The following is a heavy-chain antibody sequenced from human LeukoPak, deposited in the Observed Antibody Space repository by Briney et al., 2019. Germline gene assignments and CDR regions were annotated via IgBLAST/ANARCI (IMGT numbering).Heavy chain of an antibody. Sequence: ASVKVSCKASGYSFNDYYIHWVRQAPGQGLEWMGWINPNSGGTNNAQNFQGRVTTTRDTSITTAYMELSGLTSDDTALYYCARNYGCTSKYFDQWGQGTLVTVSS. V-gene: IGHV1-2*02. J-gene: IGHJ4*02. CDR1: GYSFNDYY. D-gene: IGHD4-23*01. CDR3: ARNYGCTSKYFDQ. CDR2: INPNSGGT.